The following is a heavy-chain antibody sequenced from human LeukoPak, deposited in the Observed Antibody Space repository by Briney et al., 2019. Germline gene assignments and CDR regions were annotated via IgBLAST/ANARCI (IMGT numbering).Heavy chain of an antibody. D-gene: IGHD3-22*01. CDR3: ARRSPRGYYDSSGYRSDAFDI. J-gene: IGHJ3*02. V-gene: IGHV4-30-4*01. CDR1: GGSISSGDYY. CDR2: IYYSGST. Sequence: SQTLSLTCTVSGGSISSGDYYWSWIRQPPGKGLEWIGYIYYSGSTYYNPSLKSRVTISVDTSKNQFSLKLGSVTAADTAVYYCARRSPRGYYDSSGYRSDAFDIWGQGTMVTVSS.